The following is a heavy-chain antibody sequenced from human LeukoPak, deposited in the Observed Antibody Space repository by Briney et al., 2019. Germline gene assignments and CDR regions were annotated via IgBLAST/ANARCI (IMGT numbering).Heavy chain of an antibody. V-gene: IGHV3-30*02. D-gene: IGHD2-15*01. CDR2: IRYDGSNK. J-gene: IGHJ4*02. CDR1: GFTFSSYG. Sequence: PGGSLRLSCAASGFTFSSYGMHWVRQAPGKGLEWVALIRYDGSNKYYADSVKGRFTISRDNSKNTLYLQMNSLRAEDTAVYYCARDEKRYCSGGSCLAIDYWGQGTLVTVSS. CDR3: ARDEKRYCSGGSCLAIDY.